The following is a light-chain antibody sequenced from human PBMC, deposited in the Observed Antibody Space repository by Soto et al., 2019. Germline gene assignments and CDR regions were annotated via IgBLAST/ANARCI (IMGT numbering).Light chain of an antibody. CDR1: QSVSYRSNSQNY. CDR2: WAS. Sequence: IGVTQSPDSLAVSLGEMATINCKTSQSVSYRSNSQNYLAWFQHKEGQPPKLLIYWASIRESGVPGRFSGSGSGTDFTLTINSLQAEDVAVYYCHHYYSLWTFGQGTKVEIK. J-gene: IGKJ1*01. V-gene: IGKV4-1*01. CDR3: HHYYSLWT.